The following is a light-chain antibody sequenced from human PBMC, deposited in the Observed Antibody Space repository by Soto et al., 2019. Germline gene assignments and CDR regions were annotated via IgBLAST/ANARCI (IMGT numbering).Light chain of an antibody. CDR1: SSDVGGNKH. J-gene: IGLJ1*01. V-gene: IGLV2-14*01. CDR2: KVT. Sequence: QSVLTRPASVSGSPGQSITISCTGTSSDVGGNKHVSWYQQYPGKVPKLLINKVTNRPSGVSYRFSGSKSGNTASLTISALLAEDEADYFCASSTSDSLYVFGTGTKVTVL. CDR3: ASSTSDSLYV.